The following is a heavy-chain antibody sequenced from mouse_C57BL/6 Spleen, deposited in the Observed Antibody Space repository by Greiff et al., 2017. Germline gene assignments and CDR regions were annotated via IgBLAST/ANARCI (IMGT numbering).Heavy chain of an antibody. CDR1: GYAFSSYW. CDR2: IYPGDGDT. J-gene: IGHJ1*03. Sequence: QVQLQQSGAELVKPGASVKISCKASGYAFSSYWMNWVKQRPGKGLEWIGQIYPGDGDTNYNGKFKGKATLTADKSSSTAYMQLSSLTSEDSAVXFCARSGRLLRYFDVWGTGTTVTVSS. D-gene: IGHD2-3*01. V-gene: IGHV1-80*01. CDR3: ARSGRLLRYFDV.